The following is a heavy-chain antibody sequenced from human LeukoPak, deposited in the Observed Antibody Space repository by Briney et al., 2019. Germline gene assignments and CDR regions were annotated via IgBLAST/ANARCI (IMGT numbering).Heavy chain of an antibody. V-gene: IGHV1-2*02. Sequence: ASVKVSCKASGYTFTGYYMHWVRQPPAQGLEWMGWINPNSGGTNYAQKFQGRVTMTRDTSISTAYMELSRLRSDDTAVYYCAREGVTQYNWFDPWGQGTLVTVSS. CDR2: INPNSGGT. CDR1: GYTFTGYY. CDR3: AREGVTQYNWFDP. J-gene: IGHJ5*02. D-gene: IGHD5-18*01.